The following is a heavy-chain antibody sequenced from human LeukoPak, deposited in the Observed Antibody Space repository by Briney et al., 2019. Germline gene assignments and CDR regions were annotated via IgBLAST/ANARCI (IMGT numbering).Heavy chain of an antibody. D-gene: IGHD6-13*01. V-gene: IGHV3-48*01. CDR1: GFTFSSYS. CDR2: ISSSSSTI. Sequence: TGGSLRLSCAASGFTFSSYSMNWVRQAPGKGLEWVSYISSSSSTIYYADSVKGRFTISRDNAKNSLYLQINSLRAEDTAVYYCAREGSRSWAGYFDYWGQGTLVTVSS. CDR3: AREGSRSWAGYFDY. J-gene: IGHJ4*02.